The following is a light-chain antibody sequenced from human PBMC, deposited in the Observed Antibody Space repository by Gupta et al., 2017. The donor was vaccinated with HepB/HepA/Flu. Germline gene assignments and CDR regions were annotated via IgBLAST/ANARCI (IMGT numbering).Light chain of an antibody. Sequence: QSALTQPRSVSGSPGQSVTISCTGTSSDVGGYNYVSWYQQHPGKAPKLMIYDVSKRPSGVPDRFSGSKSGNTASLTISGLQAEDEADYYCCSYAGSYTPLYVFGGGTKLTVL. CDR1: SSDVGGYNY. J-gene: IGLJ2*01. CDR3: CSYAGSYTPLYV. CDR2: DVS. V-gene: IGLV2-11*01.